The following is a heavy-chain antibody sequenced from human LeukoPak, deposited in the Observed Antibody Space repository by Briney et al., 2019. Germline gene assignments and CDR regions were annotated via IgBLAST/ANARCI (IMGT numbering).Heavy chain of an antibody. CDR1: GFTFSSYA. CDR3: AKSALGDYVGRQDY. J-gene: IGHJ4*02. Sequence: GGSLRLSCAASGFTFSSYAMTWVRQAPGKGLEWVSSISGSGGSKHYVDSVKGRFTISRDSSKNTLSLQMNSLRAEDTAVYYCAKSALGDYVGRQDYWGQGTLVTVSS. D-gene: IGHD4-17*01. V-gene: IGHV3-23*01. CDR2: ISGSGGSK.